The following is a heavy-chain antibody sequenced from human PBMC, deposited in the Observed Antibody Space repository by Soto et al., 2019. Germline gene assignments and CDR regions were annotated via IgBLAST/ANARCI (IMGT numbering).Heavy chain of an antibody. Sequence: GDPRLSCXASGFTFRSFTMNWVRQAPGKGLEWVSTISSNSAYIYYTDALRGRFTISRDNAKNSLHLQMNSLRAEDTAVYYCTRDASRDSSARGWFDPWGPGTLVTVSS. D-gene: IGHD6-13*01. V-gene: IGHV3-21*01. J-gene: IGHJ5*02. CDR3: TRDASRDSSARGWFDP. CDR1: GFTFRSFT. CDR2: ISSNSAYI.